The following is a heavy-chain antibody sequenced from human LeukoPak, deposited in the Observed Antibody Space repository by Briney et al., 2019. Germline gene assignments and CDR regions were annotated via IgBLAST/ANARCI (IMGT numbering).Heavy chain of an antibody. Sequence: SETLSLTCTVSGGSISSYYWSWIRQPAGKGLEWFGRIYTSGSTNYNPSLKSRVTMSVDTSKNQFSLKLSSVTAADTAVYYCAREGIVVAQNAFDIWGQGTMVTVSS. D-gene: IGHD2-2*01. CDR1: GGSISSYY. CDR3: AREGIVVAQNAFDI. J-gene: IGHJ3*02. V-gene: IGHV4-4*07. CDR2: IYTSGST.